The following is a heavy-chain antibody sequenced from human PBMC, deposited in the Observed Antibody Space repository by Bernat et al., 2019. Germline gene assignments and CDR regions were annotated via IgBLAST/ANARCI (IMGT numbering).Heavy chain of an antibody. Sequence: DVQLVESGGGLVQPGGSLRLSCTTSGFTFSNYWMSWVRQAPGKGLEWVANIKQDGSEKYYVDSVKGRFTISRDNAKNSLSLQMNSLRAEDTAVYYCAYGRYFFNYWGQGTLVTVSS. V-gene: IGHV3-7*03. J-gene: IGHJ4*02. CDR3: AYGRYFFNY. CDR2: IKQDGSEK. D-gene: IGHD3-10*01. CDR1: GFTFSNYW.